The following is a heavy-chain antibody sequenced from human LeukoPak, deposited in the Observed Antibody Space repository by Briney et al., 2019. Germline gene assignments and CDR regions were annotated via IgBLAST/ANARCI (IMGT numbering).Heavy chain of an antibody. CDR3: ARWGYCSSTSCYFDYYYMDV. V-gene: IGHV3-21*01. D-gene: IGHD2-2*01. Sequence: GGSLRLSCAASGFTFSSYRMNWVRQAPGKGLECVSSISSSSSYIYYADSVKGRFTISRDNAKNSLYLQMNSLRAEDTAVYYCARWGYCSSTSCYFDYYYMDVWGKGTTVTVSS. J-gene: IGHJ6*03. CDR2: ISSSSSYI. CDR1: GFTFSSYR.